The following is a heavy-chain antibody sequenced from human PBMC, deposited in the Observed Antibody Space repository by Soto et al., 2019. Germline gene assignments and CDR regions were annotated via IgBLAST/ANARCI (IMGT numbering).Heavy chain of an antibody. J-gene: IGHJ5*02. CDR1: GYSFTSYW. CDR3: ARQATYYDFWNGWFDP. D-gene: IGHD3-3*01. Sequence: EVQLVQSGAEVKKPGESLKISCKGSGYSFTSYWIGWVRQMPGKGLEWMGIIYPGDSDTRYSPSFQGQVTISADKSISTAYLQWSSLKASDTAMYYCARQATYYDFWNGWFDPWGQGTLVTVSS. V-gene: IGHV5-51*01. CDR2: IYPGDSDT.